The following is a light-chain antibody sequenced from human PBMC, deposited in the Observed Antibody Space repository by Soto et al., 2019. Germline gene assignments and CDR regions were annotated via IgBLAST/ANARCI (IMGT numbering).Light chain of an antibody. J-gene: IGLJ1*01. CDR1: SSDVGTYNY. Sequence: QSVLTQPASVSGSPGQSITISCTGTSSDVGTYNYVSWYQQHPGKAPNLMIYEVSNRPSGVSHRFSGSKSGNTASLTISGLQSEDEADYYCAAWDDSLNGVYVFGPGTKVTVL. V-gene: IGLV2-14*01. CDR3: AAWDDSLNGVYV. CDR2: EVS.